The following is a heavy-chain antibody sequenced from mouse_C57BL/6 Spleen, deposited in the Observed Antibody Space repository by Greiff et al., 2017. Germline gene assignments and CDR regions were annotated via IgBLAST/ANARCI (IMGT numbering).Heavy chain of an antibody. D-gene: IGHD1-1*01. Sequence: QVQLQQSGAELAKPGASVKLSCKASGYTFTSYWMHWVKQRPGQGLEWIGYINPSSGYTKYNQKFKDKATLTADKSSSTAYMQLSSLTYEDSAFYCCASPYYYVRGFAYWGQGTLVTVSA. J-gene: IGHJ3*01. V-gene: IGHV1-7*01. CDR2: INPSSGYT. CDR3: ASPYYYVRGFAY. CDR1: GYTFTSYW.